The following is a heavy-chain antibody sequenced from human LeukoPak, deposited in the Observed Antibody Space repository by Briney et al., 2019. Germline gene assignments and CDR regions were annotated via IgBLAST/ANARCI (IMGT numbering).Heavy chain of an antibody. CDR2: MFYGGST. CDR1: GGSISSSSYY. V-gene: IGHV4-39*07. D-gene: IGHD2-21*02. Sequence: SETLSLTCTVSGGSISSSSYYWGWIRQPPGKGLEWIGNMFYGGSTYYNPSLKSRVTMSLDTSKNHFSLKLSSVTAADTAVYYCARDLITVTAVWGQGTLVTVSS. J-gene: IGHJ4*02. CDR3: ARDLITVTAV.